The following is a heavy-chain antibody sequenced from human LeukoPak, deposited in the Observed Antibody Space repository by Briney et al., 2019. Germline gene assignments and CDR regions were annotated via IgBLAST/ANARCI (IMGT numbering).Heavy chain of an antibody. Sequence: ASVKVSCKASGYTFTSYAMHWVRQAPGQRLEWMGWINVGNGNTKYSQKFQGRVTITRDTSANTAYMELSSLRSEDTAVYYCARMEYYGSGSYYNWFDSWGQGTPVTVSS. D-gene: IGHD3-10*01. V-gene: IGHV1-3*01. CDR3: ARMEYYGSGSYYNWFDS. J-gene: IGHJ5*01. CDR2: INVGNGNT. CDR1: GYTFTSYA.